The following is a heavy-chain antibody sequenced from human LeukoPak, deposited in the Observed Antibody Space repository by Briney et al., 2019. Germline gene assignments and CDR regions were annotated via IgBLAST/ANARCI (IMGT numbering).Heavy chain of an antibody. V-gene: IGHV3-21*01. J-gene: IGHJ4*02. Sequence: GGSLRLSCAASGFTFSSYSMNWVRQAPGKGLEWVSSISSGSSYIYYADSVMGRFTISRDKAKNSLYLQMNSLRAEDTAVYYCARGIVAAGNIDFWGQGTLVTVSS. D-gene: IGHD6-13*01. CDR3: ARGIVAAGNIDF. CDR1: GFTFSSYS. CDR2: ISSGSSYI.